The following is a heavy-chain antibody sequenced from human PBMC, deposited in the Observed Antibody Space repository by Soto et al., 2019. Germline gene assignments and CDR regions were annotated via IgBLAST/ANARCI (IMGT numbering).Heavy chain of an antibody. V-gene: IGHV3-66*01. CDR3: ARFYYDSSGCLPSPYYYYYGMDV. D-gene: IGHD3-22*01. Sequence: GGSPRLSCAPSGFTVNSNYMNGVRQAPGKGLEWVSVIYSGGSTYYADSVKGRFTISTDNSKNTLYLQMNSLRAEDTAVYYCARFYYDSSGCLPSPYYYYYGMDVWGQATTVTVSS. CDR2: IYSGGST. CDR1: GFTVNSNY. J-gene: IGHJ6*02.